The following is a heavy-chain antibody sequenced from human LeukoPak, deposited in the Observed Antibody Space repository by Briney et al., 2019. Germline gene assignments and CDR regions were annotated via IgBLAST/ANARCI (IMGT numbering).Heavy chain of an antibody. D-gene: IGHD6-13*01. CDR3: ARRLTASGKHYFDY. Sequence: GGSLRLSCAASGFTFSTYNMNWVRQAPGKGLEWVSYISSSSGTIYYADSVQGRFTISRDNAKNSLYLQMNSLRAEDTAVYYCARRLTASGKHYFDYWGRGTLVTVSS. CDR2: ISSSSGTI. CDR1: GFTFSTYN. J-gene: IGHJ4*02. V-gene: IGHV3-48*01.